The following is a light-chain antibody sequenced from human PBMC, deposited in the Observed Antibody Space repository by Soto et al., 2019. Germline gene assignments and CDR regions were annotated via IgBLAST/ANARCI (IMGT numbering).Light chain of an antibody. CDR3: QQYGSSPLT. Sequence: EIVMTQSPSTLSVSPGERATFSCRASQSVNTNLAWYQLKPGQAPRLLIHGASTRATGIPARFSGSGSGTEFTLTISRLEPEDLAVYYCQQYGSSPLTFGGGTKVDIK. V-gene: IGKV3-15*01. CDR1: QSVNTN. CDR2: GAS. J-gene: IGKJ4*01.